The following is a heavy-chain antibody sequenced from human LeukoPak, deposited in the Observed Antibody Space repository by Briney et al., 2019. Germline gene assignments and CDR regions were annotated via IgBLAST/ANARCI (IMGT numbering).Heavy chain of an antibody. CDR1: GGSISSYY. J-gene: IGHJ4*02. V-gene: IGHV4-59*01. CDR2: IYFSGST. Sequence: SETLSLTCTVSGGSISSYYWSWIRQPPGRGLEYIGYIYFSGSTNYNPSLKSRVTISVDTSKNQFSLKLSSVTAADTAVYYCARDGGKGWLWFDYWGQGTLVTVSS. CDR3: ARDGGKGWLWFDY. D-gene: IGHD3-9*01.